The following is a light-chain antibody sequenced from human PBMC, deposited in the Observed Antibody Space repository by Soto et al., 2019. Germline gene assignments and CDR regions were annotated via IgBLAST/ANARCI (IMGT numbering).Light chain of an antibody. V-gene: IGLV2-14*01. CDR3: CSYTTSNTRQIV. CDR2: DVS. Sequence: CVLTQPASVSGAAGEGITISCTGTSSDVGGYNYVSWYQQHPGKAPKFMIYDVSNRPSGVSNRFSGSKSGNTASLTISGLQAEDEADYYCCSYTTSNTRQIVFGTGTKVTVL. J-gene: IGLJ1*01. CDR1: SSDVGGYNY.